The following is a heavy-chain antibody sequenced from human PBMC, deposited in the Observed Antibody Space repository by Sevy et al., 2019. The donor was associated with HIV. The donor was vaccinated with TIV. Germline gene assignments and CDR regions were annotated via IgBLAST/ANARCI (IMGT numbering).Heavy chain of an antibody. CDR2: IRYDGSNK. J-gene: IGHJ6*02. V-gene: IGHV3-33*01. Sequence: GGSLRLSCAASGFTLSSYGMHWVRQAPGKGLEWVAAIRYDGSNKYYADSVKGRFTISRDNSKNTLYLQMNSLRAEDTAVYYCARDRLGITISAEWGGGMDVWGQGTTVTVSS. CDR3: ARDRLGITISAEWGGGMDV. CDR1: GFTLSSYG. D-gene: IGHD3-3*01.